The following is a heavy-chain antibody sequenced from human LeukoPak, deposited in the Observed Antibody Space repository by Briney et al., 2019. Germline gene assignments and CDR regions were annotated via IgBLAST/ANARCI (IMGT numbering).Heavy chain of an antibody. CDR3: ARDRYPGWSEGFDP. CDR2: IYYSGST. D-gene: IGHD6-19*01. CDR1: GGSISSYY. J-gene: IGHJ5*02. V-gene: IGHV4-59*01. Sequence: SETLSLTCPVSGGSISSYYWSWIRQPPGKGLEWIGYIYYSGSTNYNPSLKSRVTISVDTSKDQFSLKLSSVTAADTAVYYCARDRYPGWSEGFDPWGQGTLVTVSS.